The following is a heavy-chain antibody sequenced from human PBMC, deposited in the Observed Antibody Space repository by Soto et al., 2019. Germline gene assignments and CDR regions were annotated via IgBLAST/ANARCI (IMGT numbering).Heavy chain of an antibody. V-gene: IGHV3-23*01. Sequence: GGSLRLSCAASGFTFSSYAMSWVRQAPGKGLEWVSAISGSGGSTYYADSVKGRFTISRDNSKNTLYLQMNSLRAEDTAVYYCAKERTYYDFWSGYPEFDYWGQGTLVTVSS. D-gene: IGHD3-3*01. J-gene: IGHJ4*02. CDR2: ISGSGGST. CDR3: AKERTYYDFWSGYPEFDY. CDR1: GFTFSSYA.